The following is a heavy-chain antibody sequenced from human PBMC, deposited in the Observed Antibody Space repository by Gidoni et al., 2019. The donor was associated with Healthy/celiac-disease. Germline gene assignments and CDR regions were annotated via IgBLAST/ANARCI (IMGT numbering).Heavy chain of an antibody. CDR3: ARHPVRNGYSYGSGDY. CDR1: GGSISSSSYY. V-gene: IGHV4-39*01. CDR2: IYFSGST. D-gene: IGHD5-18*01. Sequence: QLQLQESGPGLMKPSATLSLPCTVSGGSISSSSYYWGWIRQPPGKGLEWVGSIYFSGSTYYNPSLKSRVTISVDTSKNQFSLKLSSVTATDTAVYYCARHPVRNGYSYGSGDYWGQGTLVTVSS. J-gene: IGHJ4*02.